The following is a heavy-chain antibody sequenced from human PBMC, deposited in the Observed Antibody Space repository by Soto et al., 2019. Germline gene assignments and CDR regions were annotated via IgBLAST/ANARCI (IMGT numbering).Heavy chain of an antibody. V-gene: IGHV1-3*01. J-gene: IGHJ6*02. CDR3: ARVDGSSWPYYYYYYGMDV. CDR2: INAGNGNT. D-gene: IGHD6-13*01. CDR1: GYTFTSYA. Sequence: ASVKVSCKASGYTFTSYAMHWVRQAPGQRLEWMGWINAGNGNTKYSQKFQGRVTITRDTSASTAYMELSSLRSEDTAVYYCARVDGSSWPYYYYYYGMDVWGQRTTVTVSS.